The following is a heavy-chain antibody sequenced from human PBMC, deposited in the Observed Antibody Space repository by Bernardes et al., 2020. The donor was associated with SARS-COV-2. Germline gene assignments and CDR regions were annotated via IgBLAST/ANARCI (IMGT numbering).Heavy chain of an antibody. V-gene: IGHV3-30*18. D-gene: IGHD3-3*01. CDR1: GFTFSSYG. CDR2: ISYDGSNK. CDR3: AKDTTYYDFWSGYLGGSDYYYYYGMDV. Sequence: GGSLRLSCAASGFTFSSYGMHWVRQAPGKGLEWVAVISYDGSNKYYADSVKGRFTISRANSKNTLYLQMNSLRAEDTAVYYCAKDTTYYDFWSGYLGGSDYYYYYGMDVWGQGTTVTVSS. J-gene: IGHJ6*02.